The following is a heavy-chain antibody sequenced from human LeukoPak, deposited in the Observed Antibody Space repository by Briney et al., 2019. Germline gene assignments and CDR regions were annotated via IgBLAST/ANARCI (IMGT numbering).Heavy chain of an antibody. CDR3: ARGITMIVETQYNWFDP. CDR2: INHSGGT. V-gene: IGHV4-34*01. CDR1: DGSFSTYY. J-gene: IGHJ5*02. Sequence: SETLSLTCAVYDGSFSTYYWSWIRQPPGKGLEWIGEINHSGGTNYNPSLKSRVTISVDTSKNQFSLKLSSVTAADTAVYYCARGITMIVETQYNWFDPWGQGTLVTVSS. D-gene: IGHD3-22*01.